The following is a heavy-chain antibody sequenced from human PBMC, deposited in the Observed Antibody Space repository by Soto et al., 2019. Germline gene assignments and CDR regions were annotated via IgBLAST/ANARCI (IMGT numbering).Heavy chain of an antibody. CDR1: GASIRSGGYY. CDR3: ARIEMASIK. J-gene: IGHJ4*02. CDR2: IYYTGST. V-gene: IGHV4-31*03. Sequence: SETLSLTCIVSGASIRSGGYYWSWLRQSPGKGLEWIGHIYYTGSTFYSPSLKSRLTISLDTSKNQFSLDLRSVTAADTAMYYCARIEMASIKWGRGTLVTVSS.